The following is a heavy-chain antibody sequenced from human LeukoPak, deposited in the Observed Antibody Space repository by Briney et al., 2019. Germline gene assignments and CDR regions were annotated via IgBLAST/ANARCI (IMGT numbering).Heavy chain of an antibody. CDR2: IYQSVST. V-gene: IGHV4-38-2*01. CDR1: GYSISSDYY. CDR3: ARNKSTVTTSRHDAFDI. D-gene: IGHD4-17*01. Sequence: SETLSLTCAVSGYSISSDYYWGWIRQPSGKGLEWIGSIYQSVSTYYNPSLKSRVTISVDTSKNQFSLKLSSVTAADTAVYYCARNKSTVTTSRHDAFDIWGQGTMVTASS. J-gene: IGHJ3*02.